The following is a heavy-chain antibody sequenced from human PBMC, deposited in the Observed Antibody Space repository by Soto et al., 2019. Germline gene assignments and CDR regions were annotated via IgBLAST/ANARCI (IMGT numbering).Heavy chain of an antibody. D-gene: IGHD2-15*01. CDR1: GFTFSSYG. CDR2: ISYDGSNK. CDR3: ANGGPLDY. J-gene: IGHJ4*02. V-gene: IGHV3-30*18. Sequence: GGPLRLSCSASGFTFSSYGMHWVRQAPGKGLEWVAVISYDGSNKYYADSVKGRFTISRDNSKNTLYLQMNSLRAEDTAVYYCANGGPLDYWGQGTLVTVSS.